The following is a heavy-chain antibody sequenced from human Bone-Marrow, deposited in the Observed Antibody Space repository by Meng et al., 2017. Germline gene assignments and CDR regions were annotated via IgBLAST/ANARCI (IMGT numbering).Heavy chain of an antibody. CDR3: ARGYANKVDY. V-gene: IGHV1-18*01. D-gene: IGHD3-16*01. Sequence: VRLVQSGAEMKKPGASVKVSCKASGYIFSSSGISWVRQDPRQGLEWMGWISAYNGDTKYAPELQGRVSMTTDTSTYTAYMELRSLRSDDTAIYYCARGYANKVDYWGQGTLVTVSS. CDR2: ISAYNGDT. CDR1: GYIFSSSG. J-gene: IGHJ4*02.